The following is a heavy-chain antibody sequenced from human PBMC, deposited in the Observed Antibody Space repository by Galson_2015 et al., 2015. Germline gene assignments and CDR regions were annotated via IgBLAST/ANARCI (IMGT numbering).Heavy chain of an antibody. CDR3: ARGHSGWYFDY. D-gene: IGHD6-19*01. CDR1: GFTFRNYG. CDR2: IWYDGSNK. Sequence: SLRLSCAASGFTFRNYGMHWVRQAPGKGLEWVGVIWYDGSNKKYIESVKGRFTFSRDNSKNMVFPQMNSLRAEDTAVYYCARGHSGWYFDYWGQGTLVTVSS. J-gene: IGHJ4*02. V-gene: IGHV3-33*01.